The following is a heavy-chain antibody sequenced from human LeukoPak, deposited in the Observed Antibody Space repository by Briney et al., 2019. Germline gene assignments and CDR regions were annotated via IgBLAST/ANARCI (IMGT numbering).Heavy chain of an antibody. V-gene: IGHV3-48*01. D-gene: IGHD2-21*01. Sequence: GGSLRFSCAASGFTFTSYWMHWVRQAPGKGLEWVSYISSSSSTIYYADSVKGRFTISRDNAKNSLYLQMNSLRAEDTAVYYCARVRDKALFDYWGQGTLVTVSS. CDR3: ARVRDKALFDY. J-gene: IGHJ4*02. CDR1: GFTFTSYW. CDR2: ISSSSSTI.